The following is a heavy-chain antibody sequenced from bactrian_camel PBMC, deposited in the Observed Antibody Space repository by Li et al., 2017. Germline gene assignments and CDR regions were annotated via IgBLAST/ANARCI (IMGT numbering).Heavy chain of an antibody. CDR2: IDSTGSA. V-gene: IGHV3S53*01. CDR3: AADPGGSPMCPIGHY. J-gene: IGHJ4*01. Sequence: HVQLVESGGGSVQAGGSLRLSCGYTYNEGDMAWFRQAPGKEREGVAAIDSTGSANYADSVKGRFTISQGNAENTLYLQMNSLKSEDTAMYYCAADPGGSPMCPIGHYWGQGTQVTVS. CDR1: YTYNEGD.